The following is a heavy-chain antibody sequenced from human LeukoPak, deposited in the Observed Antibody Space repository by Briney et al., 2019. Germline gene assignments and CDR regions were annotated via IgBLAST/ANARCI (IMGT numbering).Heavy chain of an antibody. CDR1: GFTFSSHW. CDR3: ASTYCGGDCYWVDY. D-gene: IGHD2-21*01. Sequence: GVSLRLSCAASGFTFSSHWMSWVRQAPGKGLEWVANIKQDGSEKYYVDSVKGRFTISRDNAKNSLYLQMNSLRAEDTAVYYCASTYCGGDCYWVDYWGQGTLVIVSS. V-gene: IGHV3-7*01. J-gene: IGHJ4*02. CDR2: IKQDGSEK.